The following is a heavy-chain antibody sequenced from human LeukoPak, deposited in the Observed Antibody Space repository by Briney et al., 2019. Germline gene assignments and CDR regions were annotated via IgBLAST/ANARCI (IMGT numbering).Heavy chain of an antibody. CDR1: QFNFKKFG. V-gene: IGHV3-23*01. J-gene: IGHJ4*02. D-gene: IGHD1-7*01. CDR3: AKDERNWNYNLASQTYD. CDR2: ISGSGVST. Sequence: PGGSLRLSCATSQFNFKKFGMTWVRQAPGKGLEWVSAISGSGVSTYYADSVKGRFTVSRDNSKNTLYLQMSSLRAEDTAVYYCAKDERNWNYNLASQTYDWGQGTLVTVSS.